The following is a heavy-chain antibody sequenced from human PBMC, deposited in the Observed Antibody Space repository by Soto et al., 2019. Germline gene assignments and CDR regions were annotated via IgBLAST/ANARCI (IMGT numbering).Heavy chain of an antibody. D-gene: IGHD4-17*01. J-gene: IGHJ2*01. Sequence: QLQLQESGPGLVKPSETLSLTCTVSGGSISSSSYYWGWIRQPPGKGLEWIGSIYYSGSTYYNPSLQSRVTISVDTSKIQFSLKLSSVTAADTAVYYCARLTVDYGDYGGEWYFDLWGRGTLATVSS. CDR1: GGSISSSSYY. CDR3: ARLTVDYGDYGGEWYFDL. CDR2: IYYSGST. V-gene: IGHV4-39*01.